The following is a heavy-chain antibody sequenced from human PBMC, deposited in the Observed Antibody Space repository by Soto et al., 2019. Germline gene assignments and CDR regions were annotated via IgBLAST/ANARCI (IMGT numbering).Heavy chain of an antibody. J-gene: IGHJ4*02. CDR2: IWYDGSNK. CDR1: GFTFSSYG. CDR3: ARPAKAAAGTYYFDY. D-gene: IGHD6-13*01. Sequence: QVQLVESGGGVVQPGRSLRLSCAASGFTFSSYGMDWVGQAPGKRLEWVAVIWYDGSNKYYADSVKGRFTISRDNSKNTLYLQMNSLRAEETAVYYCARPAKAAAGTYYFDYWGQGTLVTVSS. V-gene: IGHV3-33*01.